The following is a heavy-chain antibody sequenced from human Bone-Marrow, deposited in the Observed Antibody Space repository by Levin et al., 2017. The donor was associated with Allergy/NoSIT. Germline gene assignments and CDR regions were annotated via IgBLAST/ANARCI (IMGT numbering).Heavy chain of an antibody. CDR2: INAGNDNT. V-gene: IGHV1-3*01. D-gene: IGHD2-21*02. Sequence: PAASVKVSCKASGYLFTDYAIHWARQAPGQRLEWMGWINAGNDNTKYSQKFQARVTITRDTSANTAYMELSSLTSEDTAVYYCARDRGVYYSSHFDSWGQGTLVTVSS. CDR1: GYLFTDYA. CDR3: ARDRGVYYSSHFDS. J-gene: IGHJ4*02.